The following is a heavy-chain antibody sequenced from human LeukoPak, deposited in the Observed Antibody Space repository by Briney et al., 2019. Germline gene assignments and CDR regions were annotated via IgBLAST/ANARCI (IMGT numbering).Heavy chain of an antibody. D-gene: IGHD3-10*01. CDR3: ASRIITMVRGAIIRAFDI. CDR2: IYTSGST. J-gene: IGHJ3*02. V-gene: IGHV4-4*07. Sequence: EXXXXIYTSGSTNYNPSLKSRVTMSVDTSKNQFSLKLSSVTAADTAVYYCASRIITMVRGAIIRAFDIWGQGTMVTVSS.